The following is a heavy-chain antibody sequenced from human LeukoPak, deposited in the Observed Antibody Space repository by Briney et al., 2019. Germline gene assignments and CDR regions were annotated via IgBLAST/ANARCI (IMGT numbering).Heavy chain of an antibody. Sequence: SETLSLTCTVSGGSVTKYYWHWIRQAPGKGLEWIGFIFHTGITNYNPSLKSRVTISVNTSKNQFSLKLTSVTAADTAVYFCARDLFPINWFESWGQGTLVTVSS. V-gene: IGHV4-59*02. CDR1: GGSVTKYY. D-gene: IGHD2-2*02. J-gene: IGHJ5*01. CDR3: ARDLFPINWFES. CDR2: IFHTGIT.